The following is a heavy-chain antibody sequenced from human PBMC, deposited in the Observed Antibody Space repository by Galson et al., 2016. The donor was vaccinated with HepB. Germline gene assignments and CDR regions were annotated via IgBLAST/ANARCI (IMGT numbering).Heavy chain of an antibody. J-gene: IGHJ6*02. D-gene: IGHD3-10*01. Sequence: SVKVSCKASDYTFNSKSITWVRQAPGQGLEWMGWISAYNDNTNYAQNLQGRVTMTTDTSTSTAYMELRSLRSDDTAVYYCATVGSARYPHLVYGMDVWGQGTTVTVSS. CDR2: ISAYNDNT. V-gene: IGHV1-18*01. CDR1: DYTFNSKS. CDR3: ATVGSARYPHLVYGMDV.